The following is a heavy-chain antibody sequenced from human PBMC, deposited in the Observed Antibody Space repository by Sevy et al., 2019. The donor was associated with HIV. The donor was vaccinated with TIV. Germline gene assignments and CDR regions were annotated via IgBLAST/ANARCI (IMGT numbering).Heavy chain of an antibody. J-gene: IGHJ4*02. CDR1: GFSISGYG. CDR2: IWYDGTNK. D-gene: IGHD6-19*01. V-gene: IGHV3-33*01. Sequence: GGSLRLSCAASGFSISGYGMHWVRQAPGKGLEWVAVIWYDGTNKEYADSVKGRFTISRDNSKNTLYLQMNSLRGEDTAVYYCAREDIRVAGIGYYFHSWGQGTLVTVSS. CDR3: AREDIRVAGIGYYFHS.